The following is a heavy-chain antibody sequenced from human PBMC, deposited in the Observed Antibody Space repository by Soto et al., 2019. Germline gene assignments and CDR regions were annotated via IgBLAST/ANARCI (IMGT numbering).Heavy chain of an antibody. Sequence: QVQLVQSGAEVKKPGASVKVSCKASGYTFTSYDINWVRQATGQGLEWMGWMNPNSGNTGYAQKFQGRVTMTRNTAISTAYMELTSLRSEDTAGYCCAGERTVAGNDYWGQGTLVTVSS. V-gene: IGHV1-8*01. CDR2: MNPNSGNT. CDR3: AGERTVAGNDY. J-gene: IGHJ4*02. CDR1: GYTFTSYD. D-gene: IGHD6-19*01.